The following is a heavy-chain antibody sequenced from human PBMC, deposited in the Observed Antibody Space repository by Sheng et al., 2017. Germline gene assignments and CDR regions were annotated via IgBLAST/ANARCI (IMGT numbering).Heavy chain of an antibody. CDR3: ARDSNHSGIFDM. J-gene: IGHJ3*02. V-gene: IGHV3-48*01. D-gene: IGHD6-13*01. Sequence: ESGGGLVQPGGSLRLSCAVSGFNFNNYHMSWVRQAPGKGLEWVSYINIRSTLIYYGDSVKGRFTISRDNAKNSLFLEMNSLRAEDTAVYYCARDSNHSGIFDMWGQGTLVAVSS. CDR1: GFNFNNYH. CDR2: INIRSTLI.